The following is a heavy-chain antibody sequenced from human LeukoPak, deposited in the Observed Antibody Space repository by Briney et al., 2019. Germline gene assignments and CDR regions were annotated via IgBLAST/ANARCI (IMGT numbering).Heavy chain of an antibody. CDR2: IIPIFGTA. V-gene: IGHV1-69*13. Sequence: SVKVSCKASGGTFSSYAISWVRQAPGQGLEWMGGIIPIFGTANYAQKFQGRVTITADESTSTAYMELSSLRSEDTAVYYCARVPTVTIYYYYYYMDVWGNGTTVTVSS. J-gene: IGHJ6*03. CDR1: GGTFSSYA. CDR3: ARVPTVTIYYYYYYMDV. D-gene: IGHD4-11*01.